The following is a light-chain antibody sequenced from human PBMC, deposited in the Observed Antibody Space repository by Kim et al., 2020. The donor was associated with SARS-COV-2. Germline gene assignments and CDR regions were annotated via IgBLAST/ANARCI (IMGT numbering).Light chain of an antibody. CDR3: QVWDSSSDHVI. V-gene: IGLV3-21*04. CDR2: YDS. J-gene: IGLJ2*01. Sequence: APGKTARITCGGKNIGSKSVHWYHQKPGQAPVLVIYYDSDRPSGIPERFSGSNSGNTATLTISRVEAGDEADYYCQVWDSSSDHVIFGGGTQLTVL. CDR1: NIGSKS.